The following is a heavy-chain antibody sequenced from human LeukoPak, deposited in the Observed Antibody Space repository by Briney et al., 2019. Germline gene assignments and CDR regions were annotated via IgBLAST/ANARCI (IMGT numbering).Heavy chain of an antibody. D-gene: IGHD3-3*02. CDR3: ARQRPIYYYYGMDV. J-gene: IGHJ6*02. V-gene: IGHV4-59*08. CDR2: IYYSGST. Sequence: SETLSLTCTVSGGSISSYYWSWIRQPPGKGLEWIGYIYYSGSTIYNPSLKSRVTISVDTSKNQFSLRLSSVTAADTAVYYCARQRPIYYYYGMDVWGQGTTVTVSS. CDR1: GGSISSYY.